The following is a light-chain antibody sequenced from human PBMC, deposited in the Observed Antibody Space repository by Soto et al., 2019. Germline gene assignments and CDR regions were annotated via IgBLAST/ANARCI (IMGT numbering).Light chain of an antibody. V-gene: IGLV2-14*01. CDR3: RSYTSGSTLV. CDR1: SSDVVGYNY. J-gene: IGLJ2*01. CDR2: EVS. Sequence: QSALTQPASVSGSPGQSITISCTGTSSDVVGYNYVSWYQQHPGKAPKLMIYEVSNRPSGVSNRFSGSKSGNTASLTISRLQAEDEADYYCRSYTSGSTLVFGGGTKLTVL.